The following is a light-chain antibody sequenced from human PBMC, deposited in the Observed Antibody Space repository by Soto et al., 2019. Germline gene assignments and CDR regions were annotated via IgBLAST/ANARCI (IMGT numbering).Light chain of an antibody. J-gene: IGKJ4*01. V-gene: IGKV3-15*01. Sequence: EIVMTQSPATLSVSPGETATLSCRASQSVSYNLAWYQQKPGQGPRLLIYGAFSRATGIPARFSGSGSGTEFTLTISSLQSEDXXXXXXXXXXNWPPLTFGGGTKVEIK. CDR1: QSVSYN. CDR2: GAF. CDR3: XXXXNWPPLT.